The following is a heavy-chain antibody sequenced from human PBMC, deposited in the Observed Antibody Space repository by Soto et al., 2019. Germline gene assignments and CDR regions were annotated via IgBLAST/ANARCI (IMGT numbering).Heavy chain of an antibody. V-gene: IGHV1-8*01. CDR1: GYTFTSYD. CDR3: ARGLLDYYGSGSYYPGVGY. D-gene: IGHD3-10*01. J-gene: IGHJ4*02. CDR2: MNPNSGNT. Sequence: QVQLVQSGAEVKKPGASVKVSCKASGYTFTSYDINWVRQATGQGLDWMGWMNPNSGNTGYAQKFQGRGTMTRNTSISTAYMELSSLRSEDTAVYYCARGLLDYYGSGSYYPGVGYWGQGTLVTVSS.